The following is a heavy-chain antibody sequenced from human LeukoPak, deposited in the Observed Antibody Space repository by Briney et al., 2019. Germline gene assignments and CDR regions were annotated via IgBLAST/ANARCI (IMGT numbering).Heavy chain of an antibody. CDR3: PREGWDDSSGYLDY. V-gene: IGHV3-7*01. CDR1: GFTFSSYW. J-gene: IGHJ4*02. CDR2: IKQDGSEK. D-gene: IGHD3-22*01. Sequence: GGSLRLSCAASGFTFSSYWMSWVRQAPGKGLEWVANIKQDGSEKYYVDSVKGRFTISRDNAKNSLYLQMNSLRAEDTAVYYCPREGWDDSSGYLDYWGQGTLVTVSS.